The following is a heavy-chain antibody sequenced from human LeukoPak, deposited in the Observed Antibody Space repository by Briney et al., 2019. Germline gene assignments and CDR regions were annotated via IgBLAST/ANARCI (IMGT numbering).Heavy chain of an antibody. CDR2: IYYSGST. Sequence: SETLSLTCAVYGGSFSGYYWSWIRQPPGKGLEWIGYIYYSGSTNYNPSLKSRVTISVDTSKNQFSLKLSSVTAADTAVYYCASNSMVRGVIAWFDPWGQGTLVTVSS. D-gene: IGHD3-10*01. CDR1: GGSFSGYY. CDR3: ASNSMVRGVIAWFDP. V-gene: IGHV4-59*01. J-gene: IGHJ5*02.